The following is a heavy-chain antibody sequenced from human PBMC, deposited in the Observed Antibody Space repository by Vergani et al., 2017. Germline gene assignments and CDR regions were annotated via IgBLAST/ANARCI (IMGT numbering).Heavy chain of an antibody. CDR2: IKQDGSEK. CDR3: ARMRIGGGQHWFDP. D-gene: IGHD1-26*01. V-gene: IGHV3-7*01. CDR1: GFTFSSYW. Sequence: EVQLVETGGGLTQPGGSLRLSCAASGFTFSSYWMSWVRQAPGKGLEWVANIKQDGSEKYYVDSVKGRFTISRDNAKNSLYLQMNSLRAEDTAVYYCARMRIGGGQHWFDPWGQGTLVTVSS. J-gene: IGHJ5*02.